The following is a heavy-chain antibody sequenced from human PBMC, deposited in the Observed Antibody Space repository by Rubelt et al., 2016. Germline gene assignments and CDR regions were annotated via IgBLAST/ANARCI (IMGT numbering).Heavy chain of an antibody. CDR2: ISSSSSYI. D-gene: IGHD6-19*01. V-gene: IGHV3-21*01. J-gene: IGHJ4*02. Sequence: GKGLEWVSSISSSSSYIYYADSVKGRFTISRDNAKNSLYLQMNSLRAEDTAVYYCAREEGIAVAGTFDYWGQGTLVTVSS. CDR3: AREEGIAVAGTFDY.